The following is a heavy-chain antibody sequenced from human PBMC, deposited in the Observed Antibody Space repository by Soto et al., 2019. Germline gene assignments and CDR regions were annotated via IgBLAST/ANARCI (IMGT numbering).Heavy chain of an antibody. CDR2: IGAAGDA. D-gene: IGHD3-10*01. CDR3: ARFLSSYGMDV. CDR1: GFTFSRYD. V-gene: IGHV3-13*01. Sequence: TGGSLRLSCAASGFTFSRYDMQWVRQVTGKGLEWVSAIGAAGDAYYPGSVRGRFTISRENAKNSFYLQMDSLRPGDTAVYYCARFLSSYGMDVWGQGTTVTVSS. J-gene: IGHJ6*02.